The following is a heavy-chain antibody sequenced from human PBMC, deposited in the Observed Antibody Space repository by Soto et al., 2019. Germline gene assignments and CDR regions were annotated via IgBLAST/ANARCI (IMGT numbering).Heavy chain of an antibody. Sequence: GGSLRLSCAAAGFTISATAMHWIRQASGKGLEWVGRIANNAENYAATYADSVKGRFTISRDNSKNTLYLQMNSLRAEDTAVYYCARDYYKYYDSSGYYRSPAYWGQGTLVTVSS. J-gene: IGHJ4*02. D-gene: IGHD3-22*01. V-gene: IGHV3-73*01. CDR2: IANNAENYAA. CDR3: ARDYYKYYDSSGYYRSPAY. CDR1: GFTISATA.